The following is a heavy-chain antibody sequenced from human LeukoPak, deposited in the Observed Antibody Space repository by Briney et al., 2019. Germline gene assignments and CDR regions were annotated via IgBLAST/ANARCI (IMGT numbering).Heavy chain of an antibody. J-gene: IGHJ4*02. Sequence: SETLSLTCAVYGGSFSGYYWSWIRQPPGKGLEWIGEINHSGSTNYNPSLKSRVTISVDTSKNQFSLKLSSVTAADTALYYCARGQEQQLFYFDYWGQGTLVTVSS. CDR2: INHSGST. CDR3: ARGQEQQLFYFDY. V-gene: IGHV4-34*01. CDR1: GGSFSGYY. D-gene: IGHD6-13*01.